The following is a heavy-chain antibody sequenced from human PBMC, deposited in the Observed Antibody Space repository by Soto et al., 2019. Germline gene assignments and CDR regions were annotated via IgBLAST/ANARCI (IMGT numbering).Heavy chain of an antibody. J-gene: IGHJ4*02. V-gene: IGHV3-23*01. CDR3: AKDKAAAGNFDY. CDR2: ISGSGGST. Sequence: GGSLRLSCAASGFTFSSYAMSWVRQAPGKGLEWASAISGSGGSTYYADSVKGRFTISRDNSKNTLYLQMNSLRAEDTAVYYCAKDKAAAGNFDYWGQGTLVTVSS. CDR1: GFTFSSYA. D-gene: IGHD6-13*01.